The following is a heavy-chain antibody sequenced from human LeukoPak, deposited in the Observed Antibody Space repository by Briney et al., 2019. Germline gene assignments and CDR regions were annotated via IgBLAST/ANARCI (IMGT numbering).Heavy chain of an antibody. D-gene: IGHD4-17*01. J-gene: IGHJ4*02. CDR1: GFTFDDYG. CDR3: ARSVLRSHFDY. Sequence: GGSLRLSCAASGFTFDDYGMSWVRQAPGKGLEWVSGINWNGGSTGYADSVKGRFTISRDNSKNTLYLQMNSLRAADTAVYYCARSVLRSHFDYWGQGTLVTVSS. V-gene: IGHV3-20*04. CDR2: INWNGGST.